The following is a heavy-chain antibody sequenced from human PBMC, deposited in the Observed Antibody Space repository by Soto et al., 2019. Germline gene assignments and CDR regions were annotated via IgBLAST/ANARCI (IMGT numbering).Heavy chain of an antibody. CDR1: GYTFTSYD. D-gene: IGHD3-3*01. V-gene: IGHV1-8*01. J-gene: IGHJ3*02. CDR3: ARGYGSITIFGVVILGLEAGDAFDI. CDR2: MNPNSGNT. Sequence: GASVKVSCKASGYTFTSYDINWVRQATGQGLEWMGWMNPNSGNTGYAQKFQGRVTMTRNTSISTAYMELSSLKSEDTAVYYCARGYGSITIFGVVILGLEAGDAFDIWGQGTMFTVS.